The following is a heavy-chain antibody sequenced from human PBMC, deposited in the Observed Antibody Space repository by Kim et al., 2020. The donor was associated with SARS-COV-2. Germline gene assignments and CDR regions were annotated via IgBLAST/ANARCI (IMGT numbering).Heavy chain of an antibody. CDR2: INAGNGNT. CDR3: ARDYMVRGDRSRGMDV. J-gene: IGHJ6*02. V-gene: IGHV1-3*01. Sequence: ASVKVSCKASGYTFTSYAMHWVRQAPGQRLEWMGWINAGNGNTKYSQKFQGRVTITRDTSASTAYMELSSLRSEDTAVYYCARDYMVRGDRSRGMDVWGQGTTVTVSS. CDR1: GYTFTSYA. D-gene: IGHD3-10*01.